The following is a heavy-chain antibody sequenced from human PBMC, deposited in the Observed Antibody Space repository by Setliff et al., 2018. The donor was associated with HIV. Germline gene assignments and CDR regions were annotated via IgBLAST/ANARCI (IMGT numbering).Heavy chain of an antibody. Sequence: SETLSLTCAVYGESFNTYFWSWIRQPPGKGLEWIGQINHSGSTNYNPSLRSRVTISIGTSKNQFSLKLSSVTAADTAVYYCATGRIMAPDYWGQGSLVTVSS. J-gene: IGHJ4*02. CDR2: INHSGST. CDR1: GESFNTYF. CDR3: ATGRIMAPDY. V-gene: IGHV4-34*01. D-gene: IGHD2-8*01.